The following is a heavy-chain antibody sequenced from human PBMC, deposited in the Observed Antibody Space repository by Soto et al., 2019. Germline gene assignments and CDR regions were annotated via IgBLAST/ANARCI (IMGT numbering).Heavy chain of an antibody. CDR2: IIPIFGTP. Sequence: SVKVACKAFGGSFSDYAISWVRQAPGQGLEWMGGIIPIFGTPNYAQKFQDRVTFTAHESTNTAYMELSRLTSEDTAVYYCARDRAPRGWSYLDLWGQGTQVTSPQ. CDR1: GGSFSDYA. J-gene: IGHJ4*02. D-gene: IGHD2-15*01. CDR3: ARDRAPRGWSYLDL. V-gene: IGHV1-69*13.